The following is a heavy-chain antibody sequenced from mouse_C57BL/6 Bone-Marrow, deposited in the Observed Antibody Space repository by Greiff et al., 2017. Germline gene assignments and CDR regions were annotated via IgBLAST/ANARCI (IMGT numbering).Heavy chain of an antibody. CDR1: GYSFTSYY. D-gene: IGHD2-4*01. J-gene: IGHJ4*01. Sequence: QVQLQQSGPELVKPGASVTISCKASGYSFTSYYIHWVKQRPGQGLEWIGWIYPGSGNTKYNEKFKGKATLTADTSSSTAYMQLSSLTSEDSAVYYCARRGRKNDYDYAMDYWGQGASVTVSA. V-gene: IGHV1-66*01. CDR3: ARRGRKNDYDYAMDY. CDR2: IYPGSGNT.